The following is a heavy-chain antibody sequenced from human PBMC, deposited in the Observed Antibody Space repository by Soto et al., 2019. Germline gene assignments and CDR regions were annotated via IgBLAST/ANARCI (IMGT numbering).Heavy chain of an antibody. CDR1: GYTFTSYG. V-gene: IGHV1-18*01. J-gene: IGHJ4*02. CDR2: ISAYNGNT. D-gene: IGHD5-12*01. CDR3: ARDLGLYRGYDSENY. Sequence: QVQLLQSGAEVKKPGASVKVSCKASGYTFTSYGISWVRQAPGQGLGWLGWISAYNGNTNYAQKLQGRVTMTTDTSTSPAYMELRSLRADDTDVYYCARDLGLYRGYDSENYWGQGTLVTVSS.